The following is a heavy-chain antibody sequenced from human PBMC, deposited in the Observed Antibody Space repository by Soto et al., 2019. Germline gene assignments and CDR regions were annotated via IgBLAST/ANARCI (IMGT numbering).Heavy chain of an antibody. CDR3: AKDSDYGGNGIIVAYFDY. CDR1: GFTFSSYG. CDR2: ISYDGSNK. V-gene: IGHV3-30*18. Sequence: PGGSLRLSCAASGFTFSSYGMHWVRQAPGKGLEWVAVISYDGSNKYYADSVKGRFTISRDNSKNTLYLQMNSLRAEDTAVYYCAKDSDYGGNGIIVAYFDYWGQGTLVTVSS. J-gene: IGHJ4*02. D-gene: IGHD4-17*01.